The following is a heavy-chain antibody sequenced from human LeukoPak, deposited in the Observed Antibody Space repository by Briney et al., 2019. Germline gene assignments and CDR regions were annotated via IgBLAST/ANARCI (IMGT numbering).Heavy chain of an antibody. Sequence: PGGSLRLSCVASGFTFSSSVMSWVRQAPGKGLEWVSTFSGASNNIYYVDSVKGRFTISRDNSKNTLFLQMSSLRDEDTAVYYCASLPILLTVKRYGMDVWGQGTAVTVSS. J-gene: IGHJ6*02. CDR3: ASLPILLTVKRYGMDV. CDR2: FSGASNNI. D-gene: IGHD3-10*01. CDR1: GFTFSSSV. V-gene: IGHV3-23*01.